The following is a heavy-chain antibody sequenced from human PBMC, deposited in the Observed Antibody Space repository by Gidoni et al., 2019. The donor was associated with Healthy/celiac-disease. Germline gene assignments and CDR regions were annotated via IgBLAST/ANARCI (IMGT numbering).Heavy chain of an antibody. V-gene: IGHV3-21*01. CDR1: GVSFSSYR. CDR2: IISSSIYI. CDR3: ARSSSNPLAFHPNAFDI. D-gene: IGHD4-4*01. J-gene: IGHJ3*02. Sequence: EVQLVEAGGGLVKPGGSRRRSWAASGVSFSSYRMNWVRQAPGKGLGWVSAIISSSIYISYPDSVKGRFTISRDNAKNSLYLQMNSLRAEDTAVYYCARSSSNPLAFHPNAFDIWGQGTMVTVSS.